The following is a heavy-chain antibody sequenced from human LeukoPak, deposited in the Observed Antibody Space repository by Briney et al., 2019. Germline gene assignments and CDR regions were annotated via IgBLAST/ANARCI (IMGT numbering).Heavy chain of an antibody. V-gene: IGHV3-23*01. CDR2: ISGSGDNT. Sequence: RSGGSLRLSCAASGVTFSSYAMSWVRQAPGKGLEWVSGISGSGDNTYYADSVKGRFTISRDNSKNTLYVQVNSLGTEDTAAYYCAKGSYYDSSGSFYFDYWGQGTLVTVSS. D-gene: IGHD3-22*01. CDR1: GVTFSSYA. J-gene: IGHJ4*02. CDR3: AKGSYYDSSGSFYFDY.